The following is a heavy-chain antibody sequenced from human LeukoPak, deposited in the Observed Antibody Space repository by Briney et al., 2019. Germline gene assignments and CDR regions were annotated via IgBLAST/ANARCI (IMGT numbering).Heavy chain of an antibody. CDR2: FDPEDGET. J-gene: IGHJ4*02. V-gene: IGHV1-24*01. D-gene: IGHD2-2*01. CDR1: GYTLTELS. CDR3: ATDPYCSSASCYFY. Sequence: ASVKVSCKVSGYTLTELSMHWVRQAPGKGLEWMGGFDPEDGETIYAQKFQGRVTMTEDTSTDTAYMELSSLRSEDTAVYYCATDPYCSSASCYFYWGQGTLVTVSS.